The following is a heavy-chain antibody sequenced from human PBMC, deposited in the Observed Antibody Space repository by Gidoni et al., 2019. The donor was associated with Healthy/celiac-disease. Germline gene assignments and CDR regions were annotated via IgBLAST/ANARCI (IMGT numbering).Heavy chain of an antibody. CDR2: ISYDGSNK. D-gene: IGHD3-16*01. J-gene: IGHJ4*02. Sequence: QVQLVESGGGVVQPGRSLRLSCAASGFTFSSYAMHWVRQAPGKGLEWVAVISYDGSNKYYADSVKGRFTISRDNSKNTLYLQMNSLRAEDTAVYYCARDFKNGILDNYVDYWGQGTLVTVSS. CDR3: ARDFKNGILDNYVDY. CDR1: GFTFSSYA. V-gene: IGHV3-30-3*01.